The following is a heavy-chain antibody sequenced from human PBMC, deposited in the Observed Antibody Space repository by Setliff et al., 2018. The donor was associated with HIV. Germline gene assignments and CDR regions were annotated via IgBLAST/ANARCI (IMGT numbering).Heavy chain of an antibody. CDR1: GFNFSDDY. V-gene: IGHV3-11*05. CDR3: AKGQDGLRYNWFDP. CDR2: ISSSGSFT. Sequence: GGSLRLSCAVSGFNFSDDYMSWIRQAPGKGLEWVSYISSSGSFTNYADSVKGRFTISRDNAKNSLYLQMNSLRAEDTAVYYCAKGQDGLRYNWFDPWGHGTLVTVSS. J-gene: IGHJ5*02.